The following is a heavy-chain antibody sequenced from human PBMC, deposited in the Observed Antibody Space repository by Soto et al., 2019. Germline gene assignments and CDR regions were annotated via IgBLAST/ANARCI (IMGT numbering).Heavy chain of an antibody. Sequence: PSETLSLTCTVSGGSISSGDYYWSWIRQPPGEGLEWIGYIYYSGSTYYNPSLKSRVTISVDTSKNQFSLKLSSVTAADTAVYYCARASGLEPLDYWGQGTLVTVSS. J-gene: IGHJ4*02. CDR2: IYYSGST. D-gene: IGHD1-1*01. CDR1: GGSISSGDYY. CDR3: ARASGLEPLDY. V-gene: IGHV4-30-4*01.